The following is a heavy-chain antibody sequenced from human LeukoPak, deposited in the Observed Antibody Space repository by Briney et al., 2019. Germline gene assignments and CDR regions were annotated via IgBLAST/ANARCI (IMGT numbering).Heavy chain of an antibody. CDR1: GFTFSSYA. V-gene: IGHV3-23*01. CDR3: AKDLYRDTSSSDY. J-gene: IGHJ4*02. D-gene: IGHD6-13*01. Sequence: PGGSLRLSCVASGFTFSSYAMSWVRQAPGKGLEWVSAVSGSGGRTYYTDSVKGRFTTSRDKSKNTLYLQMNSLRAEDTAVYYCAKDLYRDTSSSDYWGQGTLVTVSS. CDR2: VSGSGGRT.